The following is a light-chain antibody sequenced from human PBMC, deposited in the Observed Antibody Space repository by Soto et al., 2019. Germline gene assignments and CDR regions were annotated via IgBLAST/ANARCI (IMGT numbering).Light chain of an antibody. J-gene: IGLJ3*02. Sequence: QSVLTQPPSASGTPGQRVTISCSGSSSNIGSHPVDWYQHLPGMAPKLLIYSTDQRPSGITDRFSGSKSGTSASLAISGLQSEDEADYYCAAWDDSLKGWVFGGGTKLTDL. V-gene: IGLV1-44*01. CDR3: AAWDDSLKGWV. CDR2: STD. CDR1: SSNIGSHP.